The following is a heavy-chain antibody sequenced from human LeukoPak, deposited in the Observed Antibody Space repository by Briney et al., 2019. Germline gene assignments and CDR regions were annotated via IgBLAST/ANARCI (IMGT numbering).Heavy chain of an antibody. D-gene: IGHD3-9*01. CDR3: ARGDWYLDY. CDR1: GGSISSYY. Sequence: SETLSLTCTVSGGSISSYYRSWIRQPPGKGLEWIGYIYYSGSINYNPSLKSRVTISVDTSKNQFSLKVSSVTAADTAVYYCARGDWYLDYWAGGPLVTVSS. CDR2: IYYSGSI. J-gene: IGHJ4*02. V-gene: IGHV4-59*01.